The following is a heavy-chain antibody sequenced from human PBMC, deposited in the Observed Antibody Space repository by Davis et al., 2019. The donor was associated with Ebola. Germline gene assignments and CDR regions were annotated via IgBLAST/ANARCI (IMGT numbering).Heavy chain of an antibody. V-gene: IGHV4-34*01. J-gene: IGHJ6*02. CDR3: ARHKGRVRYYGMDV. Sequence: MPSETLSLTCAVYGGSFSGYYWSWIRQPPGKGLEWIGEINHSGSTNYNPSLKSRVTISVDKSKNQFSLKLSSVTAADTAVYYCARHKGRVRYYGMDVWGQGTTVTVSS. CDR1: GGSFSGYY. CDR2: INHSGST.